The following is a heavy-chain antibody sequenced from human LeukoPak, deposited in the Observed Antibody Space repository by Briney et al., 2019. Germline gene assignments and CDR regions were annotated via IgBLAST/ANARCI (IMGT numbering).Heavy chain of an antibody. V-gene: IGHV3-30*04. CDR1: GFTFSTYS. D-gene: IGHD3-10*01. CDR2: ISYDGSNK. Sequence: GRSLRLSCAASGFTFSTYSMHWVRQAPGKGLEWVAVISYDGSNKLYADSVKGRFTISRDNSKNTLYLQMNSLRAEDTAVYYCAKDPPVRLWFGELLSGYWGQGTLATVSS. CDR3: AKDPPVRLWFGELLSGY. J-gene: IGHJ4*02.